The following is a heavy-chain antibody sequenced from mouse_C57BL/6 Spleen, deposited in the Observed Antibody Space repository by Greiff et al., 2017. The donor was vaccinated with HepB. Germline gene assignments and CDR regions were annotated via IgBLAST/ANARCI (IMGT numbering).Heavy chain of an antibody. CDR1: GYTFTSYW. J-gene: IGHJ3*01. CDR3: ARGNDYDAGFAY. D-gene: IGHD2-4*01. CDR2: IYPGSGST. V-gene: IGHV1-55*01. Sequence: VQLQQPGAELVKPGASVKMSCKASGYTFTSYWITWVKQRPGQGLEWIGDIYPGSGSTNYNEKFKSKATLTVDTSSSTAYMQLSSLTSEDSAVSYCARGNDYDAGFAYWGQGTLVTVSA.